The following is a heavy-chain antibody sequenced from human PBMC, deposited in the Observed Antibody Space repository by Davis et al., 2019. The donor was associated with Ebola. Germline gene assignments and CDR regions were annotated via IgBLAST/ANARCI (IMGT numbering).Heavy chain of an antibody. Sequence: PGGSLRLSCAASGFTFDDYAMHWVRQAPGKGLEWVSGISWNSGSIGYADSVKGRFTISRDNSKNTLYLQMNSLRAEDTAVYYCARGPWCRSGGSCYRIDYWGQGTLVTVSS. CDR2: ISWNSGSI. CDR1: GFTFDDYA. V-gene: IGHV3-9*01. CDR3: ARGPWCRSGGSCYRIDY. J-gene: IGHJ4*02. D-gene: IGHD2-15*01.